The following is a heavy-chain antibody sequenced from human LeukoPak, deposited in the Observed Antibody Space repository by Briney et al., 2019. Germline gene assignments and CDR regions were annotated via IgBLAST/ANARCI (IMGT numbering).Heavy chain of an antibody. D-gene: IGHD5-24*01. V-gene: IGHV3-53*01. J-gene: IGHJ4*02. CDR2: IYSGGTT. Sequence: GGSLRLSCAPSGLTVSSNYMSWVRQAPGKGLEWVSVIYSGGTTYYSDSVRGRFTISRDNSKNTLYLQMNSLTADDTAVYYCARIDGSDDYWGQGTLVTVSS. CDR1: GLTVSSNY. CDR3: ARIDGSDDY.